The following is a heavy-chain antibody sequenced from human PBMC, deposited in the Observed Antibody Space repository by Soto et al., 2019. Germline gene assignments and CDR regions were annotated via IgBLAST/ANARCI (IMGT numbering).Heavy chain of an antibody. CDR2: ISWDGGST. Sequence: GGSLSLSCAASGFTFDDYTMHWVRQAPGKGLEWVSLISWDGGSTYYADSVKGRFTISGDNSKNSLYLQMNSLRTEDTALYYCAKAPINYYGMDVWGQGTTVTVYS. V-gene: IGHV3-43*01. J-gene: IGHJ6*02. CDR3: AKAPINYYGMDV. CDR1: GFTFDDYT.